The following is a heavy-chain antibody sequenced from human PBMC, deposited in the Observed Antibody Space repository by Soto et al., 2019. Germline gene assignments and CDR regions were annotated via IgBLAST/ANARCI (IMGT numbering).Heavy chain of an antibody. J-gene: IGHJ4*02. Sequence: PLETLSLTSTVSADCTNNHYWTWIRQPPGKGLEWIGYIYYSGSTNYNPSIKSRLTISVDTSMHKFSLKMRSVAAADTAVYFCARGPYYGTGNNFDSGGQGTLVTVSS. D-gene: IGHD3-10*01. CDR2: IYYSGST. CDR3: ARGPYYGTGNNFDS. CDR1: ADCTNNHY. V-gene: IGHV4-59*11.